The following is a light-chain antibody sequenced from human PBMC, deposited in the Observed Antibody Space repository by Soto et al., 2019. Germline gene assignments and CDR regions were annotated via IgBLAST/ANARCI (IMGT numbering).Light chain of an antibody. J-gene: IGLJ1*01. Sequence: QSVLTQPASVSGSPGQSITISCTGTSSDVGGYNYVAWYQQHPGKVPRLMIYEVSNRPSGVSNRFSGSKSGSTASLTISGLQAEDEADYYCSSFRSGSTLFGTGTKVTVL. V-gene: IGLV2-14*01. CDR1: SSDVGGYNY. CDR3: SSFRSGSTL. CDR2: EVS.